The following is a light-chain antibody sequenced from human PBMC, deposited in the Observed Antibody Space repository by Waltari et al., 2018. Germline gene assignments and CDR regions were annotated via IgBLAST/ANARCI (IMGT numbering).Light chain of an antibody. CDR1: QSVTSNY. V-gene: IGKV3-20*01. CDR2: GAS. Sequence: ENVLTQSPGTLSLSPGDGATLSCRASQSVTSNYLAWYQQRPGQAPRLLIYGASRRATGIPDRFSGSGSGTDFTLTITTLEPEDFAVYYCQQYGNSPFTFGQGTNLEIK. CDR3: QQYGNSPFT. J-gene: IGKJ2*01.